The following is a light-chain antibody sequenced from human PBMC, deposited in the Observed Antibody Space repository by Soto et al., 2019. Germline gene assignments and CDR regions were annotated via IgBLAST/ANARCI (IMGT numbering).Light chain of an antibody. CDR2: STN. CDR3: VLYMGSGISV. J-gene: IGLJ2*01. V-gene: IGLV8-61*01. Sequence: QTVVTQEPSFSVSPGRTVTLTCGLSSGSVSTSYYPSWYQQTPGQAPPTLIYSTNTRSSGVPDRFPGSILGNKAALTITGAQADDESDYYCVLYMGSGISVFGGGTKVTVL. CDR1: SGSVSTSYY.